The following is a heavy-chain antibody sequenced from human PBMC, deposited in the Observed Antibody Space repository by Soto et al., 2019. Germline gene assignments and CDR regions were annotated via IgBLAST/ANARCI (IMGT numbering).Heavy chain of an antibody. Sequence: QVQLEQSGAEVRQPGSSVKVSCKASGGSFSSLGLSWVRRAPGQGLEWMGGIIPTFGKPTYTQKFQARITITADESTRTAYMELTSLTSEDTAVYYCAAEEGMDEVDYFYVMEGWGQGTAVTV. J-gene: IGHJ6*02. V-gene: IGHV1-69*12. CDR2: IIPTFGKP. CDR3: AAEEGMDEVDYFYVMEG. D-gene: IGHD5-12*01. CDR1: GGSFSSLG.